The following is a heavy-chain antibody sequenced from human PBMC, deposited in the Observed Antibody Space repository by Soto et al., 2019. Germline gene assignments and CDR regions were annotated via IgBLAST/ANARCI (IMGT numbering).Heavy chain of an antibody. CDR1: GGTFSSYA. D-gene: IGHD2-2*02. CDR2: IIPIFGTA. J-gene: IGHJ6*02. Sequence: SVKVSCKASGGTFSSYAISWVRQAPGQGLEWMGGIIPIFGTANYAQKFQGRVTITADESTSTAYMELSSLRSGDTAVYYCARGGYCSSTSCYTSLRFYYYYGMDVWGQGTTVTVSS. V-gene: IGHV1-69*13. CDR3: ARGGYCSSTSCYTSLRFYYYYGMDV.